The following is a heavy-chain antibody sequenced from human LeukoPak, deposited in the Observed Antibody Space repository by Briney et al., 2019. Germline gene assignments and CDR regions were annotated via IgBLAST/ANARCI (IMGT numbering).Heavy chain of an antibody. J-gene: IGHJ4*02. D-gene: IGHD6-25*01. CDR2: IYPGDSDT. V-gene: IGHV5-51*01. CDR3: TRRESSGNFDY. CDR1: GYSFSNYW. Sequence: GESLKISCKGSGYSFSNYWIGWVRQMPGKGLEWMGIIYPGDSDTRYSPSFQGQVTISADKSISTAYLQWSSLKASDTAIYYCTRRESSGNFDYWGQGTLVTVSS.